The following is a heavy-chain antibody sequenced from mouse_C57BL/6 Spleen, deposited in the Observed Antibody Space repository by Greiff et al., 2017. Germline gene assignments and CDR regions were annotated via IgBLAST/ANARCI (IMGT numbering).Heavy chain of an antibody. J-gene: IGHJ2*01. Sequence: EVKLMESGPGLVKPSQSLSLTCSVTGYSITSGYYWNWIRQFPGNKLEWMGYISYDGSNNYNPSLKNRISITRDTSKNQFFLKLNSVTTEDTATYYCARNGPNFDYWGQGTTLTVSS. V-gene: IGHV3-6*01. CDR1: GYSITSGYY. CDR2: ISYDGSN. CDR3: ARNGPNFDY. D-gene: IGHD1-2*01.